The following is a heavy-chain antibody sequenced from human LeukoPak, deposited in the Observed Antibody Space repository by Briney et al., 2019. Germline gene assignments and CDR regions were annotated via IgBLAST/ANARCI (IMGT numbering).Heavy chain of an antibody. D-gene: IGHD6-13*01. CDR1: GLTFSTYG. J-gene: IGHJ4*02. Sequence: GGSLRLSCAASGLTFSTYGMHWVRQAPGKGLEWVALIWYDGSNKYYADSVKGRFTISRDNSKNTLYLQMNSLRAEDTAVYYCAKASAGKEAGGYFVYWGQGTLVTVSS. CDR3: AKASAGKEAGGYFVY. CDR2: IWYDGSNK. V-gene: IGHV3-33*06.